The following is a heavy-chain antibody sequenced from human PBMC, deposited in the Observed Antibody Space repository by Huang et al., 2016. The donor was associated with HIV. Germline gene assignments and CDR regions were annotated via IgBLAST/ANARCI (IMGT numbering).Heavy chain of an antibody. J-gene: IGHJ4*02. CDR1: GYTFTNYD. Sequence: QVHLVQSGAEVKKPGASVKVSCKASGYTFTNYDINWVGQAPGRGLEGMGWMNPNTGNTGFAQSFQGRVTMTRKTSITTAYMELTSLTSEDTAAYYCARSAYGDLDYWGLGTLVIVSS. V-gene: IGHV1-8*02. CDR2: MNPNTGNT. D-gene: IGHD4-17*01. CDR3: ARSAYGDLDY.